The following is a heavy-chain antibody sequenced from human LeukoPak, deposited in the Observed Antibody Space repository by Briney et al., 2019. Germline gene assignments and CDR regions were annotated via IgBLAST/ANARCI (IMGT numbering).Heavy chain of an antibody. D-gene: IGHD2/OR15-2a*01. Sequence: PGRSLRLSCAASGFTFSSYGMHWVRQAPGKGLGWVAVISYDGSNKYYADSVKGRFTISRDNSKNTLYLQMNSLRAEDTAVYYCAKDVSALSHYYGMDVWGQGTTVTVSS. CDR2: ISYDGSNK. J-gene: IGHJ6*02. V-gene: IGHV3-30*18. CDR3: AKDVSALSHYYGMDV. CDR1: GFTFSSYG.